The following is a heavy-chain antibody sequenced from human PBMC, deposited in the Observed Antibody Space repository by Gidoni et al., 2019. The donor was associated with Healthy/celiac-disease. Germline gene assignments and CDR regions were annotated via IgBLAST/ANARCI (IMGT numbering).Heavy chain of an antibody. J-gene: IGHJ2*01. CDR1: GGSISSYY. Sequence: QVQLQESGPGLVKPSETLSLTCTVSGGSISSYYWSWIRQPPGKGLEWIGYIYYSGSTNYNPSLKSRVTISVDTSKNQFSLKLSSVTAADTAVYYCARENCSSTSCYTVRYFDLMGPWHPGHCLL. V-gene: IGHV4-59*01. D-gene: IGHD2-2*02. CDR3: ARENCSSTSCYTVRYFDL. CDR2: IYYSGST.